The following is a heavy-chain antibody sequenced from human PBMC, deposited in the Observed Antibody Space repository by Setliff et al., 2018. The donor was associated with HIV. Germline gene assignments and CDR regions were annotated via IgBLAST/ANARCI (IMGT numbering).Heavy chain of an antibody. D-gene: IGHD6-13*01. CDR3: TIGRSIAAAW. V-gene: IGHV4-39*02. Sequence: SETLSLTCTVSGGSISSSGYYWGWIRQPPGKGLEWIGTIYYSGRAYYNPALTSRVTISLDTSRSHFSLNLTSVTASDTAVYYCTIGRSIAAAWWGRGTLVTVSS. J-gene: IGHJ4*02. CDR2: IYYSGRA. CDR1: GGSISSSGYY.